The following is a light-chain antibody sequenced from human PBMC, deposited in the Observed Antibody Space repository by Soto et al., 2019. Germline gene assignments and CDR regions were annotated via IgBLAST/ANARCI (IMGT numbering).Light chain of an antibody. V-gene: IGKV3-20*01. CDR1: QTVIKNY. CDR3: QKYDTSPYT. J-gene: IGKJ2*01. Sequence: ESVLTQSPGTLSLSPGERATLSCRASQTVIKNYLAWYQRKPGQVPRLLIYGASNRATGIPDRFSGDGSGTDFTLTINRLEAEDSALYYCQKYDTSPYTFGHGTKLEIK. CDR2: GAS.